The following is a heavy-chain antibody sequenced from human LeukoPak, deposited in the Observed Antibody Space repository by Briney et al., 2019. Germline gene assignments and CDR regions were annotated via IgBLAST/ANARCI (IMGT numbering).Heavy chain of an antibody. CDR1: GGSISSGNYY. J-gene: IGHJ5*02. CDR2: IYTSGST. Sequence: PSETLSLTCTVPGGSISSGNYYWSWIRQPAGKGLEWIGRIYTSGSTNYNPSLKSRVTISTDTSKNQFSLKLSSVTAADTAVYYCARRFQVANEFDPWGQGTLVTVSS. D-gene: IGHD2-15*01. CDR3: ARRFQVANEFDP. V-gene: IGHV4-61*02.